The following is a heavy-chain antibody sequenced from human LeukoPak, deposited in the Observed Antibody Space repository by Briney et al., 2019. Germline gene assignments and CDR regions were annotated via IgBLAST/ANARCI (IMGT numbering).Heavy chain of an antibody. V-gene: IGHV1-18*01. J-gene: IGHJ5*02. CDR3: ARYLGGYCSGGSCYSDWFDP. Sequence: GASVKASCKASGYTFTSYGISWVRQAPGQGLEWMGWISAYNGNTNYAQKLQGRVTMTTDTSTSTAYMELRSLRSDDTAVYYCARYLGGYCSGGSCYSDWFDPWGQGTLVTVSS. CDR2: ISAYNGNT. CDR1: GYTFTSYG. D-gene: IGHD2-15*01.